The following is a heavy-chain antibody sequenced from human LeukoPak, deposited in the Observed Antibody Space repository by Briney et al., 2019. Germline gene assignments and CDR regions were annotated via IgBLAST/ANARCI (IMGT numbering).Heavy chain of an antibody. V-gene: IGHV1-8*01. CDR2: MNPDSGNT. CDR3: ARDITSKGDY. Sequence: GASVKVSCKASGYTFTSYDINWVRQATGQGLEWMGWMNPDSGNTGHAQKFQGRITMTRNTSISTAYMELSSLRSEDTAMYHCARDITSKGDYWGQGTLVTVSS. J-gene: IGHJ4*02. D-gene: IGHD1-20*01. CDR1: GYTFTSYD.